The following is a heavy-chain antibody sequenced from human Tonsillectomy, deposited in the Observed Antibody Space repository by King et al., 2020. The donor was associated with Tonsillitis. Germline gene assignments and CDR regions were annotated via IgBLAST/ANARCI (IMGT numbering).Heavy chain of an antibody. V-gene: IGHV3-30*01. CDR3: ARVAIESDMLGGVNYYYYYMDV. J-gene: IGHJ6*03. D-gene: IGHD3-16*01. Sequence: VQLVESGGGVVQPGRSLRLSCAASGFTFSSYAMHWVRQAPGKGPEWVAVISYDGSNKYYADSVKGRFTISRENSKNTLYLQMNILRAEDTAVYYCARVAIESDMLGGVNYYYYYMDVWGKGTTVTVSS. CDR1: GFTFSSYA. CDR2: ISYDGSNK.